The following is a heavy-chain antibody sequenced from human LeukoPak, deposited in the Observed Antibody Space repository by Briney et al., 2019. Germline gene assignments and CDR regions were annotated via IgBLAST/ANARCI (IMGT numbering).Heavy chain of an antibody. CDR2: IIPIFGTA. Sequence: GSSVNVSCKASGGTFSSYAISWVRQAPGQGLEWMGGIIPIFGTANYAQKFKGRVTITADESTGTAYMELSSLRSEDTAVYYCARSLVVVAARVWFDPWGQGTLVTVSS. D-gene: IGHD2-15*01. CDR3: ARSLVVVAARVWFDP. V-gene: IGHV1-69*01. CDR1: GGTFSSYA. J-gene: IGHJ5*02.